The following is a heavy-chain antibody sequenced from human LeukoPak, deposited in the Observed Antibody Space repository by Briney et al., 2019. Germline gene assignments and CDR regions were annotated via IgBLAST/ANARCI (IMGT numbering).Heavy chain of an antibody. J-gene: IGHJ4*02. D-gene: IGHD3-10*01. V-gene: IGHV1-69*13. CDR2: IIPIFGTA. Sequence: SVTVSCKASGYTFTSYGISWVRQAPGQGLEWMGGIIPIFGTANYAQKFQGRVTITADESTSTAYVELSSLRSEDTAVYYCANRKYGSGSYYFFDYWGQGTLVTVSS. CDR1: GYTFTSYG. CDR3: ANRKYGSGSYYFFDY.